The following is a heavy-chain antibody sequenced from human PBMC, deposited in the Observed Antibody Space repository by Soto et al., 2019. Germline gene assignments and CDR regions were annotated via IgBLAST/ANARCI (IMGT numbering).Heavy chain of an antibody. J-gene: IGHJ6*03. Sequence: TGGSLRLSCAASGFTFSSYWMSWVRQAPGKGLEWVANIKQDGSEKYYVDSVKGRFTISRDNAKNSLYLQMNSLRAEDTAVYYCARFGNDFWSGNYRYMDVWGKGTTVTVSS. D-gene: IGHD3-3*01. V-gene: IGHV3-7*01. CDR1: GFTFSSYW. CDR2: IKQDGSEK. CDR3: ARFGNDFWSGNYRYMDV.